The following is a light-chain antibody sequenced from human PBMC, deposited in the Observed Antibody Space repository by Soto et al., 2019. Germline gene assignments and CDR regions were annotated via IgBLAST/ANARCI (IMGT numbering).Light chain of an antibody. CDR3: QQYGPSPMYT. CDR1: QTVSSSY. Sequence: EIVLTQSPGTLSLSPGERATLSCRASQTVSSSYLDWYQQKPGQAPRLLIYCASTRATGIPGRFSGSASGTEFTLTISRLEPEEFAVYYCQQYGPSPMYTFGQGTNLEIK. CDR2: CAS. J-gene: IGKJ2*01. V-gene: IGKV3-20*01.